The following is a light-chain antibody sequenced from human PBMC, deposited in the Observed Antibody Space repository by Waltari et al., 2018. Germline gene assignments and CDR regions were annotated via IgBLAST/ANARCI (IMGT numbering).Light chain of an antibody. CDR1: QGISRW. Sequence: DIQMTQSSASLSASIGDRVIINCRASQGISRWLAWYQQKPAKGPKTLIYAASNLQSGVPARFSGSGSGTEFTLTINNFQAEDSATYYCQQYKAFPLTFGGGTKVEIK. J-gene: IGKJ4*01. CDR3: QQYKAFPLT. CDR2: AAS. V-gene: IGKV1D-16*01.